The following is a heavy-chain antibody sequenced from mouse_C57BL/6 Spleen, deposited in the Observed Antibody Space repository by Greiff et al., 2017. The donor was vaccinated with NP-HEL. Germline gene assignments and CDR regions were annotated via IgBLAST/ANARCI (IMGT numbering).Heavy chain of an antibody. CDR3: TKGYGSPFAY. V-gene: IGHV1-15*01. CDR1: GYTFTDYE. CDR2: IDPETGGT. D-gene: IGHD1-1*01. J-gene: IGHJ3*01. Sequence: VQLQQSGAELVRPGASVTLSCKASGYTFTDYEMHWVKQTPVHGLEWIGAIDPETGGTAYNQKFKGKAILTADKSSSTAYMELRSLTSEDSAVYYCTKGYGSPFAYWGQGTLVTVSA.